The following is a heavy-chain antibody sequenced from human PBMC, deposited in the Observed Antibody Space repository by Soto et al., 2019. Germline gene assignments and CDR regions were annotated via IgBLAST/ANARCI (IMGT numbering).Heavy chain of an antibody. CDR3: ARLMVVVPAAIAWFDP. V-gene: IGHV4-59*08. Sequence: SETLSLTCTVSGGSISSYYWSWIRQPPGKGLEWIGYIYYSASTNYIPSLKSRVTISVYTSKNQFSLKLSSVTAADTAVYYCARLMVVVPAAIAWFDPWGQGTLVTVS. CDR2: IYYSAST. D-gene: IGHD2-2*01. J-gene: IGHJ5*02. CDR1: GGSISSYY.